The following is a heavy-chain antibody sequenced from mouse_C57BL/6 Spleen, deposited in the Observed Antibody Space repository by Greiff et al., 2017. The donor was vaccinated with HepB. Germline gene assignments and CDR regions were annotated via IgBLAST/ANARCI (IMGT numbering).Heavy chain of an antibody. CDR1: GYTFTSYW. J-gene: IGHJ2*01. Sequence: QVQLQQPGAELVRPGSSVKLSCKASGYTFTSYWMDWVKQRPGQGLEWIGNIYPSDSETHYNQKFKDKATLTVDKSSSTAYMQLSSLTSEDSAVYYCARGGVNYYGRGKGYYFDYWGQGTTLTVSS. D-gene: IGHD1-1*01. CDR2: IYPSDSET. V-gene: IGHV1-61*01. CDR3: ARGGVNYYGRGKGYYFDY.